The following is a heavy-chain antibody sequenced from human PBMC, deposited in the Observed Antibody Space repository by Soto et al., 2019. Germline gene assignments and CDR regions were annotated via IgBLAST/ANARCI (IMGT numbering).Heavy chain of an antibody. J-gene: IGHJ4*02. CDR1: GFSCIIYS. V-gene: IGHV3-21*01. D-gene: IGHD6-13*01. Sequence: PGVSLRRCFASSGFSCIIYSMNCFRHAPGKGLEWVSSISSSSSYMYYADSVKGRFTISRDNAKNSLYLQMNSLRAEDTAVYYCARSRSRRLEYWGKGTLVNVSS. CDR2: ISSSSSYM. CDR3: ARSRSRRLEY.